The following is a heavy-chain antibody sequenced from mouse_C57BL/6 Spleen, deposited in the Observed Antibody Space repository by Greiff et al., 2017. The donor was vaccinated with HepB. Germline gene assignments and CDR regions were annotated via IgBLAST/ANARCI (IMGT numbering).Heavy chain of an antibody. J-gene: IGHJ3*01. CDR3: ARNDYDGCFAY. D-gene: IGHD2-4*01. CDR2: INPNNGGT. CDR1: GYTFTDYN. Sequence: VQLQQSGPELVKPGASVKIPCKASGYTFTDYNMDWVKQSHGKSLEWIGDINPNNGGTIYNQKFKGKATLTVDKSSSTAYMELRSLTSEDTAVYHCARNDYDGCFAYWGQGTLVTVSA. V-gene: IGHV1-18*01.